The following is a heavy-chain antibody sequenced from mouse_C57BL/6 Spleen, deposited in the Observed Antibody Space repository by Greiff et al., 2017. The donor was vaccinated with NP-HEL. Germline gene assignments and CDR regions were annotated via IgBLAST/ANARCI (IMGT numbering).Heavy chain of an antibody. J-gene: IGHJ2*01. V-gene: IGHV1-22*01. D-gene: IGHD2-4*01. CDR3: EGLRQCLYYVDY. Sequence: EVQLQQSGPELVKPGASVQMSCKASGYTLTDYNMHWVKQSHGKSLEWIGYINPNTGGTSHNQKFKGKATLTVNKSSSTAYMELRSLTSYDSAFYYFEGLRQCLYYVDYWGQGTTLTVSS. CDR1: GYTLTDYN. CDR2: INPNTGGT.